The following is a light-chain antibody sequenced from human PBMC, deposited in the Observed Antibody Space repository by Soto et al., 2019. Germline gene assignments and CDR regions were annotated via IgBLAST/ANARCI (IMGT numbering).Light chain of an antibody. CDR1: QSVTGSY. Sequence: EIVLTQSPGTLSLSPGDRATLSCRASQSVTGSYLAWYQHKPGQAPSLLIYGASSRATGIPNRFSGSGSGTDITLAISGLEPEDFAGYYCQNYGTSPRSFGQGPKVEIK. J-gene: IGKJ1*01. CDR2: GAS. V-gene: IGKV3-20*01. CDR3: QNYGTSPRS.